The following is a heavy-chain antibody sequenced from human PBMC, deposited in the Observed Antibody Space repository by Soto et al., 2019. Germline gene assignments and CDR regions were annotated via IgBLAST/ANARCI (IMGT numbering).Heavy chain of an antibody. D-gene: IGHD6-13*01. CDR1: GGSISSYY. J-gene: IGHJ4*02. V-gene: IGHV4-59*12. Sequence: QVQLQASGPGLVKPSETLSLTCTVSGGSISSYYWSWIRQPPGKGLEWLGYIYYSGVTNYNPSRKSRVTISVAASRNEFSLKLSSVTAADTAVYYCARESRSWYGSIWDYWGQGTLVTVSS. CDR2: IYYSGVT. CDR3: ARESRSWYGSIWDY.